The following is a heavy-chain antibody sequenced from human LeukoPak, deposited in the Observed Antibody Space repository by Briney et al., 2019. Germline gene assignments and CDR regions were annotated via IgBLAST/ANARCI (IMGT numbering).Heavy chain of an antibody. V-gene: IGHV3-7*01. CDR3: AELGITMIGGV. CDR1: GFTFSSYW. CDR2: IKKDGSEK. D-gene: IGHD3-10*02. J-gene: IGHJ6*04. Sequence: GRSLRLSCAASGFTFSSYWMSWVRQAPGKGLEWVANIKKDGSEKYYVDSVKGRFTISRDNAKTSLYLQMNSLRAEDTAVYYCAELGITMIGGVWGKGTTVTISS.